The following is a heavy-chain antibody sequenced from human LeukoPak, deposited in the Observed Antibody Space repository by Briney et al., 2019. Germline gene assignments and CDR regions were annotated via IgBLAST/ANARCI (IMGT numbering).Heavy chain of an antibody. CDR1: GGTFSSYA. CDR3: ARAASSGDDDAFDI. Sequence: ASVKVSCKASGGTFSSYAISWVRQAPGQGLEWMGRFIPILGIANYAQKFQGRVTITADKSTSTAYMELSSLRSEDTAVYYCARAASSGDDDAFDIWGQGTMVTVSS. D-gene: IGHD2-21*02. CDR2: FIPILGIA. V-gene: IGHV1-69*04. J-gene: IGHJ3*02.